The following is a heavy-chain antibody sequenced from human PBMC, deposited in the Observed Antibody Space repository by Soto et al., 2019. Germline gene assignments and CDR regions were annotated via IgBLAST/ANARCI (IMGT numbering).Heavy chain of an antibody. V-gene: IGHV3-30*18. CDR1: GFTFKNYG. D-gene: IGHD2-15*01. J-gene: IGHJ4*02. Sequence: QVQLVESGGGVVQPGNSLRLSCAASGFTFKNYGIHWVRQSPGKGLERVALVSYLGSEKYYIDSVKGRFSVSRDNSKNTVYLQMNSLRPEDTAVYYCAKDRLLRTYYFDSWGQGTRVTVSS. CDR2: VSYLGSEK. CDR3: AKDRLLRTYYFDS.